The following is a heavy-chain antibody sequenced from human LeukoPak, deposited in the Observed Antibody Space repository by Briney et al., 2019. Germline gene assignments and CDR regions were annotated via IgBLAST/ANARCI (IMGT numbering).Heavy chain of an antibody. D-gene: IGHD6-6*01. CDR2: IYYSGST. CDR1: GGSISSYY. Sequence: PSETLSLTCTVSGGSISSYYWSWLRQPPGKGLEWIGYIYYSGSTNYNPSLKSRVTISVDTSKNQFSLKLSSVTAADTAVYYCARETAIGVYSSSAYFDYWGQGTLVTVSS. J-gene: IGHJ4*02. CDR3: ARETAIGVYSSSAYFDY. V-gene: IGHV4-59*01.